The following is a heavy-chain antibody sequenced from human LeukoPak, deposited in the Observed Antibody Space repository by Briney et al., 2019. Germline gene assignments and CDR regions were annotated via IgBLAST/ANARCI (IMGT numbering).Heavy chain of an antibody. Sequence: GGSLRLSCAASGFTFSSYAANWVRQAPGEGPEWVSGISGSGRSTYYADSVKGRFIISRDISKNTVFLQMNSLRAEDTALYYCARDGATTWLLRFFDYWGQGTLVTVSS. V-gene: IGHV3-23*01. CDR2: ISGSGRST. CDR3: ARDGATTWLLRFFDY. D-gene: IGHD3-9*01. J-gene: IGHJ4*02. CDR1: GFTFSSYA.